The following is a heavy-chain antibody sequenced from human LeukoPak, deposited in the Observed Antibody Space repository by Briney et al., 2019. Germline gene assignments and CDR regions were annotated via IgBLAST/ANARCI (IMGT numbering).Heavy chain of an antibody. D-gene: IGHD3-16*01. CDR1: GYTFTSYG. CDR3: ARVPYPGPYNWFDP. Sequence: GASVKVSCKAAGYTFTSYGISWVRQAPGQGLEWMGWISAYNGNTNYAQKLQGRVTMTTDTSTSTAYMELRSLRSDDTAVYYCARVPYPGPYNWFDPWGQGTLVTVSS. J-gene: IGHJ5*02. V-gene: IGHV1-18*01. CDR2: ISAYNGNT.